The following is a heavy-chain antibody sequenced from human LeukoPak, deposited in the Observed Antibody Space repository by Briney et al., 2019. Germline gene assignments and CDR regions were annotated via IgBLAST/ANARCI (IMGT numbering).Heavy chain of an antibody. CDR1: GFTFSSYV. J-gene: IGHJ4*02. V-gene: IGHV3-23*01. CDR3: AKTPPRASYCTGGVCYWDY. CDR2: ISGSGGST. Sequence: QAGGSLRLSCAASGFTFSSYVMSWVRQAPGKGLEWVSAISGSGGSTYYADSVKGRFTISRDNSKNTLYLQMNSLRAEDSAVYYCAKTPPRASYCTGGVCYWDYWGQGTLVTVSS. D-gene: IGHD2-8*02.